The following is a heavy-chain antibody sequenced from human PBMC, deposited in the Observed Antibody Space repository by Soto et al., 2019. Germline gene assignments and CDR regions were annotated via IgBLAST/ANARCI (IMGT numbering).Heavy chain of an antibody. Sequence: GESLKISCKGSGYSFAGYWITWVRQKPGKGLEWMGRIDPSDSQTYYSPSFRGHVTISVTKSLTTVFLQWSSLRASDTAMYYCARQIYDSDTGPNCQYYFDSWGQGTPVTVSS. J-gene: IGHJ4*02. CDR3: ARQIYDSDTGPNCQYYFDS. CDR1: GYSFAGYW. V-gene: IGHV5-10-1*01. CDR2: IDPSDSQT. D-gene: IGHD3-22*01.